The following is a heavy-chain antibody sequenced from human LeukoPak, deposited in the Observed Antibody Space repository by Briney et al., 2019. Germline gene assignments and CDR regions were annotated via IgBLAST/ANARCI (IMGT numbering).Heavy chain of an antibody. CDR1: GGSISSGGYY. V-gene: IGHV4-31*03. J-gene: IGHJ5*02. Sequence: SETLSLTCTVSGGSISSGGYYWSWIRQHPGKGLEWIGYIYYSGSTYYNPSLKSRVTISVDTSKNQFSLKLSSVTAADTAVYHCAKGGIAARRGWFDPWGQGTLVTVSS. CDR3: AKGGIAARRGWFDP. CDR2: IYYSGST. D-gene: IGHD6-6*01.